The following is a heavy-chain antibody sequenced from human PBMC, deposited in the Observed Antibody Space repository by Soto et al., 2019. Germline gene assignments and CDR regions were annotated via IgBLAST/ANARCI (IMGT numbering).Heavy chain of an antibody. CDR3: ARHTQLPRAHYYYGMDV. D-gene: IGHD1-26*01. CDR1: GGSISSYY. CDR2: IYYSGST. Sequence: QVQLQESGPGLVKPSETLSLTCTVSGGSISSYYWSWIRQPPGKGLEWIGYIYYSGSTNYNPSLNSRVTISLDTPKTQFSLKLSSVTAADTAVYYCARHTQLPRAHYYYGMDVWGQGTTVTVSS. V-gene: IGHV4-59*08. J-gene: IGHJ6*02.